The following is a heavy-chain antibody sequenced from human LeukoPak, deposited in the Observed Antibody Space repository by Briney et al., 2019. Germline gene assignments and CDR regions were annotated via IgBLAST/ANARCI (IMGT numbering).Heavy chain of an antibody. D-gene: IGHD3-16*01. V-gene: IGHV4-39*01. CDR2: IYYSGST. CDR1: GGSISSSSYY. J-gene: IGHJ4*02. Sequence: SETLSLTCTVSGGSISSSSYYWGWIRQPPGKGLEWIGSIYYSGSTYYNPSLKSRVTISVDTSKNQFSLKLSSVTAADTAVYYCAALEGVGAYDYWGQGTLVTVSS. CDR3: AALEGVGAYDY.